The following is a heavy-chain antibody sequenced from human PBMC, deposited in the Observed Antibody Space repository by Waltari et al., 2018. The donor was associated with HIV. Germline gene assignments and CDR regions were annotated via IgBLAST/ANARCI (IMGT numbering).Heavy chain of an antibody. Sequence: QVQLQESGPGLVKPSETLSLICTVSGGSISSYYWTWIRQPPGKGLEWIGYIYYSGSTDYNPSLQSRVTISLDTSKIQFSLKLGSVTAADTAVYYCARVGDYLSHLWYFDLWGRGTLVTVSS. D-gene: IGHD4-17*01. CDR3: ARVGDYLSHLWYFDL. V-gene: IGHV4-59*01. J-gene: IGHJ2*01. CDR2: IYYSGST. CDR1: GGSISSYY.